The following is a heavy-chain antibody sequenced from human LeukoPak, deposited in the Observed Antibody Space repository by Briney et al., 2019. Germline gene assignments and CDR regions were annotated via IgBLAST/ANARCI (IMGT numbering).Heavy chain of an antibody. D-gene: IGHD3-10*01. Sequence: GGSLRLSCAASGFTFSSYAMSWVRQAPGKGLEWVSAISGSGDSTYYADSVKGRFTISRDNSKNTLYLQMNSLRAEDTAVYYCAKDFYGSGSYYNGDYWGQGTLVTVSS. CDR1: GFTFSSYA. V-gene: IGHV3-23*01. J-gene: IGHJ4*02. CDR3: AKDFYGSGSYYNGDY. CDR2: ISGSGDST.